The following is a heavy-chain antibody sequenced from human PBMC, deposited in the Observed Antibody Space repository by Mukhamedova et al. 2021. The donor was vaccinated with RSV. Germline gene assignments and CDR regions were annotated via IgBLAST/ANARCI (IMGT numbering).Heavy chain of an antibody. J-gene: IGHJ4*02. V-gene: IGHV3-30*17. Sequence: GKGLEWVAVISYDGSNKYYADSVKGRFTISRDNSKNTLYLQMNSLRAEDTAVYYCASRYYDSSGTIDYWGQGTLVTVPS. CDR2: ISYDGSNK. D-gene: IGHD3-22*01. CDR3: ASRYYDSSGTIDY.